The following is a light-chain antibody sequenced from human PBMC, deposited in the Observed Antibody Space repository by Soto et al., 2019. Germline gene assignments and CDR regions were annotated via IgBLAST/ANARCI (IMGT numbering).Light chain of an antibody. Sequence: EIVMTQSPATLSVSPGERATLSCRASQSVSSNLAWYQQKPGQAPRLLIYGASTRASGIPARFSGSGSGTEFILTINSLQSEDFAVYYCQQYNNFITFGQGTRLEIK. CDR1: QSVSSN. CDR3: QQYNNFIT. V-gene: IGKV3-15*01. CDR2: GAS. J-gene: IGKJ5*01.